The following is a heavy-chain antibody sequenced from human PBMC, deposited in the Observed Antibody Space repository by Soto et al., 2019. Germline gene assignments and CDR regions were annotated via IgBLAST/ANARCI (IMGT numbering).Heavy chain of an antibody. J-gene: IGHJ4*02. Sequence: EVQLLESGGGLVQPGGSPRLSCAASGFTFSSYAMSWVRQAPGKVLEWVSAISGSGGSTYYADSVKGRFTISRDNSKNTLYLQMNSLRAEDTAVYYCAKPPLYGDLPRPFDYWGQGTLVTVSS. CDR2: ISGSGGST. D-gene: IGHD4-17*01. CDR1: GFTFSSYA. CDR3: AKPPLYGDLPRPFDY. V-gene: IGHV3-23*01.